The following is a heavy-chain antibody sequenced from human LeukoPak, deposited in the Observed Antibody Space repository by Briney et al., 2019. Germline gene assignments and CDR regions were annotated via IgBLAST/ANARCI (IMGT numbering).Heavy chain of an antibody. J-gene: IGHJ1*01. V-gene: IGHV3-23*01. CDR1: GFTFSNYA. CDR2: ISGGGITT. Sequence: GGSLRLSCAASGFTFSNYAMSWVRQAPGQGLEWVSTISGGGITTYSADSVKGRFTISRDNSKNTLYLYMNSLRADDTAIYYCAGDLDDYNTLPPFFQHWGQGTLVTVSS. CDR3: AGDLDDYNTLPPFFQH. D-gene: IGHD4/OR15-4a*01.